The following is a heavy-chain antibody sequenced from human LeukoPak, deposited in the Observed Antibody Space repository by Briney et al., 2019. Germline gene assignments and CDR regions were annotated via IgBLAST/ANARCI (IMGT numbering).Heavy chain of an antibody. CDR3: STTYYYDSSEGY. CDR2: IKSKTDGGTT. D-gene: IGHD3-22*01. Sequence: GGSLRLSCAASGFTFSNAWMNWVRQAPGKGLEWVGRIKSKTDGGTTDYAAPVKGRFTTSRDDSKNTLYLQMNSLKTEDTAVYYCSTTYYYDSSEGYWGQGTLVTVSS. J-gene: IGHJ4*02. CDR1: GFTFSNAW. V-gene: IGHV3-15*07.